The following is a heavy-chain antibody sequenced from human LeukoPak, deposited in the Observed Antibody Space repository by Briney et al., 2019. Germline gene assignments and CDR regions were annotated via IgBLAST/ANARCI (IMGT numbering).Heavy chain of an antibody. CDR2: INHSGST. Sequence: SETLSLICAVYGGSFSGYYWSWIRQPPGKGLEWIGEINHSGSTNYNPSLKSRVTISVDTSKNQFSLKLSSVTAADTAVYYCARVLNSGSYASAFDIWGQGTMVTVSP. J-gene: IGHJ3*02. V-gene: IGHV4-34*01. CDR1: GGSFSGYY. CDR3: ARVLNSGSYASAFDI. D-gene: IGHD1-26*01.